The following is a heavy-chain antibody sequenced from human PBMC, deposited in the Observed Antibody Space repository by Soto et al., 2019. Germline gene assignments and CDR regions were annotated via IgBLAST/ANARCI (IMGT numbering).Heavy chain of an antibody. V-gene: IGHV3-74*01. CDR1: VLSFSHYW. Sequence: VGSLRLSCAASVLSFSHYWMHWVRQAPGKGLVWVSRISPDGRTTTYADSVKGRFTISRDNAKSTLYLQMNSLTVEDGAVYYCADSWLPTSYWGPGTLVTVSS. CDR3: ADSWLPTSY. CDR2: ISPDGRTT. D-gene: IGHD3-10*01. J-gene: IGHJ4*02.